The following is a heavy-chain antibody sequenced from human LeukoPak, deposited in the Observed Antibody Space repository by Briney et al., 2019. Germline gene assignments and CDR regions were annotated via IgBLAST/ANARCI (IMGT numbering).Heavy chain of an antibody. V-gene: IGHV4-39*01. D-gene: IGHD6-6*01. Sequence: PSETLSLTCTVSGASISRSSYYWGWVRQPPGKGLEWIGSVYFDGSTFYNPSLKSRVTISVDTSKNQFALTMNSVTAADTAVYYCARDRSSSSPSLPRFDYWGQGTLVTVSS. CDR3: ARDRSSSSPSLPRFDY. CDR1: GASISRSSYY. CDR2: VYFDGST. J-gene: IGHJ4*02.